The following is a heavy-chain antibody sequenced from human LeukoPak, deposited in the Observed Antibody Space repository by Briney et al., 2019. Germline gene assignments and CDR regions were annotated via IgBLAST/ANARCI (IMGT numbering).Heavy chain of an antibody. J-gene: IGHJ4*02. CDR1: GFTFSAAW. CDR3: VADLPGTNSPYCDC. D-gene: IGHD4/OR15-4a*01. Sequence: PGGSLRLSCAASGFTFSAAWMNWVCQAPGTGPEWVGRINSISNGGTTDFASHVRGRFTFSRDNSNNTLHLQMNSLRTEYTTVYYCVADLPGTNSPYCDCWGQGTLVTVSS. CDR2: INSISNGGTT. V-gene: IGHV3-15*01.